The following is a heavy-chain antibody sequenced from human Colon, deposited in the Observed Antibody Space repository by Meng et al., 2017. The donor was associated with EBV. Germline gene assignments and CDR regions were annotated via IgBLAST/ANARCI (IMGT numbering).Heavy chain of an antibody. CDR2: INNSGST. CDR3: VRGDGSGSGNWFDP. V-gene: IGHV4-34*01. CDR1: GVSLSGYY. J-gene: IGHJ5*02. D-gene: IGHD3-10*01. Sequence: QVQLQQWGPGQSRPSASLALSGSVCGVSLSGYYWSWSSQPPGKGLESIGEINNSGSTHYNPSLKRRDTISVDTSQNQFSLKLSSATAEDTAVYYCVRGDGSGSGNWFDPWGQGTLVTVSS.